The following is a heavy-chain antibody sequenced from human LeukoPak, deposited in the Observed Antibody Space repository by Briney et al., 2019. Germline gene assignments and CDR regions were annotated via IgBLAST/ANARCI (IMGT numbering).Heavy chain of an antibody. V-gene: IGHV4-39*01. Sequence: PSETLSLTCTVSGGSISSSSYYWGWIRQPPGKGLEWIGSIYYSGSTYYNPSLKSRVTISVDTSKNQFSLKLSSVTAADTAVYYCAISSIAARPGMDVWGQGTTVTVSS. D-gene: IGHD6-6*01. CDR2: IYYSGST. CDR1: GGSISSSSYY. J-gene: IGHJ6*02. CDR3: AISSIAARPGMDV.